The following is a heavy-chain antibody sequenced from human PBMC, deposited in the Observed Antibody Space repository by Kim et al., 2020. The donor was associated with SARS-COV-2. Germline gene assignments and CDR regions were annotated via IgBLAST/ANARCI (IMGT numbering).Heavy chain of an antibody. CDR1: GFTFGDYA. Sequence: GGSLRLSCTASGFTFGDYAMSWFRQAPGKGLEWVGFIRSKAYGGTTEYAASVKGRFTISRDDSKSIAYLQMNSLKTEDTAVYYCTRVSGQLDRIFDYWGQGTLVTVSS. CDR2: IRSKAYGGTT. CDR3: TRVSGQLDRIFDY. J-gene: IGHJ4*02. V-gene: IGHV3-49*03. D-gene: IGHD6-13*01.